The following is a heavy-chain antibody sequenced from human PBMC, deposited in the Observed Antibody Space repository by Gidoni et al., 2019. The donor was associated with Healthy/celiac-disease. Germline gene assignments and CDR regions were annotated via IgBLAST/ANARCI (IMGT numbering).Heavy chain of an antibody. CDR3: ARHGRDRVRGVTSGWFDP. CDR1: RGSISSSSYH. CDR2: IYYSGRT. D-gene: IGHD3-10*01. J-gene: IGHJ5*02. Sequence: QLQLQESGPGLVKPSETLSLTCTVPRGSISSSSYHWGWIRQPPGKGLEWIGSIYYSGRTYYNPSLKSRVTISVDTSKNQFSLKLSSVTAADTAVYYCARHGRDRVRGVTSGWFDPWGQGTLVTVSS. V-gene: IGHV4-39*01.